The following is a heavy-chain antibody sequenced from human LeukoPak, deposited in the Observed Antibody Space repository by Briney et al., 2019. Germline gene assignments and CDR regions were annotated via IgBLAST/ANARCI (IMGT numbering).Heavy chain of an antibody. CDR3: ARRVKRYFDWLLSDFDY. Sequence: SETLSLTCTVSGASISSYYWTWIRQPPGKGLEWIGYISYSGSTNYNPSLKSRVTISVDTSKNQFSLKLSSVTAADTAVYYCARRVKRYFDWLLSDFDYWGQGTLVTVSS. CDR2: ISYSGST. D-gene: IGHD3-9*01. V-gene: IGHV4-59*08. J-gene: IGHJ4*02. CDR1: GASISSYY.